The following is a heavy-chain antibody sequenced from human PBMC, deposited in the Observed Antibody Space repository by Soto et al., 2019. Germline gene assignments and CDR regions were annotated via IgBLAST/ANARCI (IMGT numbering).Heavy chain of an antibody. D-gene: IGHD3-10*01. CDR2: IKSKTAGGTT. CDR3: ATDGGA. CDR1: GFTFTYAW. V-gene: IGHV3-15*07. Sequence: EVQLVESGGGLVKPGGSLTLSCAASGFTFTYAWMNWVRQAPGTGLEWVGRIKSKTAGGTTDYTAPVKGRFTISRDDSKNTLFLQMISLKAEDTAVYYCATDGGAWGQGTLVTVSS. J-gene: IGHJ5*02.